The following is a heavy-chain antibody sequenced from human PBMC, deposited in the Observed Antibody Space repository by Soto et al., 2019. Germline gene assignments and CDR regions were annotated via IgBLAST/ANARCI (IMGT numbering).Heavy chain of an antibody. Sequence: EVQLLESGGGLVQPGGSLRLSCVVSGFTFSNYAMTWVRQAPVKGLEWVSAINGGGGSTYYEDSVKGRFTISRDNSRNTLYLQMNSLRAEDTAVYYCANLRHGGDCPDYWGQGTPVTVSS. CDR2: INGGGGST. D-gene: IGHD2-21*02. J-gene: IGHJ4*02. CDR1: GFTFSNYA. V-gene: IGHV3-23*01. CDR3: ANLRHGGDCPDY.